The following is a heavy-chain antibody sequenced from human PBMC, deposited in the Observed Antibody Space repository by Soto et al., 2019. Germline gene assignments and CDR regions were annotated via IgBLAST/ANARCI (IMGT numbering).Heavy chain of an antibody. Sequence: EVQLLESGGGLVQPGGSLRLSCAVSGFSFSTYGVTWVRHAPGKGLEWVSGVSGGSGTTHYADSVKGRFTITGDTSKNTVYLQMNSLRVEDTAVYYCAKWNGYGDHWGQGSLVTVSS. CDR3: AKWNGYGDH. CDR2: VSGGSGTT. J-gene: IGHJ4*02. CDR1: GFSFSTYG. V-gene: IGHV3-23*01. D-gene: IGHD1-1*01.